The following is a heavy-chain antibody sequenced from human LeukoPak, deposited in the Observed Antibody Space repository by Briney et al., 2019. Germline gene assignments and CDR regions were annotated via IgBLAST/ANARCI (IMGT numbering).Heavy chain of an antibody. CDR2: INPNSGGT. D-gene: IGHD3-10*01. Sequence: ASVKVSCKASGGTFSSYAISWVRQAPGQGLEWMGWINPNSGGTNYAQKFQGRVTMTRDTSISTAYMELSRLRSDDTAVYYCARDGSGSYPGYWGQGTLVTVSS. J-gene: IGHJ4*02. CDR1: GGTFSSYA. V-gene: IGHV1-2*02. CDR3: ARDGSGSYPGY.